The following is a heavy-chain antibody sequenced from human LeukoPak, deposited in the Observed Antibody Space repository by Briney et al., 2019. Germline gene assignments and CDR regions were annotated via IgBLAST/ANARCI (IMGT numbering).Heavy chain of an antibody. D-gene: IGHD3-10*01. V-gene: IGHV4-39*01. CDR2: IYYSGST. J-gene: IGHJ4*02. Sequence: SETLSLTCTVSGGSISSSSYYWGWIRQPPGKGLEWIGSIYYSGSTYYNPSLKSRVTLSVDTSKNQFSLKLSSVTAADTAVYYCARQMPYYYGSGSYCFDYWGQGTLVTVSS. CDR1: GGSISSSSYY. CDR3: ARQMPYYYGSGSYCFDY.